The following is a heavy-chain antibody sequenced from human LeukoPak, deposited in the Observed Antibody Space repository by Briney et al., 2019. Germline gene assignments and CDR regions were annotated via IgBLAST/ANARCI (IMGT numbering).Heavy chain of an antibody. D-gene: IGHD1-26*01. CDR2: ISGSGGST. Sequence: PGGSLRLSCAASGFTFSSYGMSWVRQAPGKGLEWVSAISGSGGSTYYADSVKGRFTISRDNAKNSLYLQMNSLRAEDTAVYYCARDELYGSYYDAFDIWGQGTMVTVSS. CDR1: GFTFSSYG. J-gene: IGHJ3*02. V-gene: IGHV3-23*01. CDR3: ARDELYGSYYDAFDI.